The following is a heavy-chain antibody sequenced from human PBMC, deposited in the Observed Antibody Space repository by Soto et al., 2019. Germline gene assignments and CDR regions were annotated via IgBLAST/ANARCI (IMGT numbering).Heavy chain of an antibody. CDR3: AGGVVPAAMAVYYYGMDV. Sequence: QVQLVQSGAEVKKPGSSVKVSCKASGGTFSSYAISWVRQAPGQGLEWVGGIIPIFGTANYAQKFQGRVTITANKSTSTDYMELSRLRSEDTAVYYCAGGVVPAAMAVYYYGMDVWGQGTTVTVSS. J-gene: IGHJ6*02. V-gene: IGHV1-69*06. CDR1: GGTFSSYA. CDR2: IIPIFGTA. D-gene: IGHD2-2*01.